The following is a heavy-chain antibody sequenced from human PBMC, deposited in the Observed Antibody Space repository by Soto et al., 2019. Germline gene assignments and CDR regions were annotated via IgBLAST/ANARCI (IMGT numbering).Heavy chain of an antibody. CDR2: INGRSNYV. CDR3: AREDGVVGSSSAFDH. D-gene: IGHD1-26*01. V-gene: IGHV3-21*01. J-gene: IGHJ4*02. Sequence: LRLSCVFSGFTFSTYTMNWVRQAPGKGLEWVSSINGRSNYVYYADSVKGRFTISRDNAKNSLYLQMNRLRAEDTAIYYCAREDGVVGSSSAFDHWGLGTLVTVSS. CDR1: GFTFSTYT.